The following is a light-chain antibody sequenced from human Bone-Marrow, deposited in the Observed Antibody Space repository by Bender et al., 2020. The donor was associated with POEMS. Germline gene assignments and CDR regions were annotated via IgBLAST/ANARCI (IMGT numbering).Light chain of an antibody. CDR1: SRDIGAYNY. Sequence: QSALTQPPSASGSLGQSITISCTGTSRDIGAYNYVSWYQQSPGKAPKLMIYGVSNRPSGVSNRFSGSKSGNTASLTISGLQAEDEADYYCSSYRRSTTWVFGGGTKLTVL. V-gene: IGLV2-14*03. J-gene: IGLJ3*02. CDR2: GVS. CDR3: SSYRRSTTWV.